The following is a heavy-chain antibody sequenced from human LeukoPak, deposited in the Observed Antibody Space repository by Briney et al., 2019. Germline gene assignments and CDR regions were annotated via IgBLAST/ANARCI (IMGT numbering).Heavy chain of an antibody. CDR1: GYTFTGYY. V-gene: IGHV1-2*02. D-gene: IGHD3/OR15-3a*01. J-gene: IGHJ6*03. CDR2: INPNSGGT. Sequence: VASVKVSCKASGYTFTGYYMHWVRQAPGQGLEWMGWINPNSGGTNYAQKFQGRVTMTRDTSISTAYMELSRLRSDDTAVYYCARVDHYYYYMDVWGKGTTVTVSS. CDR3: ARVDHYYYYMDV.